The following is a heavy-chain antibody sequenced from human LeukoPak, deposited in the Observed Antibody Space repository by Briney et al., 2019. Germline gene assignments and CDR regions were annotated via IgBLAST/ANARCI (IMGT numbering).Heavy chain of an antibody. CDR1: GFTVSSNY. D-gene: IGHD3-3*01. J-gene: IGHJ4*02. CDR2: IYSSGST. CDR3: AREGFWSGYYHFDN. Sequence: GGSLRLSCAASGFTVSSNYMSWVRQAPGKGLEWVSVIYSSGSTYYADSVKGRFTISRDNSKNTLYLQMNSLRAEDTAVYYCAREGFWSGYYHFDNWGQGTLVTVSS. V-gene: IGHV3-53*01.